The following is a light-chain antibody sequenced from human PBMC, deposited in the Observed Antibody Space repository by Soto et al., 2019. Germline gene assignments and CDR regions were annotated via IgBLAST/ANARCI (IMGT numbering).Light chain of an antibody. Sequence: QSVLTQPASVSGSPGQSITISCTGTSSDVGSYNYVSWYQQHPGKAPKLMIYDVNNWPSGFSNRFSGSKSGNTASLTISGLQAEDEADYFCSSYTTTTTLVFGTGTKSPS. J-gene: IGLJ1*01. V-gene: IGLV2-14*01. CDR1: SSDVGSYNY. CDR2: DVN. CDR3: SSYTTTTTLV.